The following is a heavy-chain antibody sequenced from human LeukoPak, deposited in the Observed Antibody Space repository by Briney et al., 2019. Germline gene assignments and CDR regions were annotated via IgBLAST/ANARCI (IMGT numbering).Heavy chain of an antibody. Sequence: ASVKVSCKASGYTFTSYDINWVRQAPGQGLEWMGWISAYNGDTNYAQKLQDRVTMTTDTSTGTAYMELRSLRSDDTAVYYCARGSSYGFSMGYWGQGTLVTVSS. J-gene: IGHJ4*02. V-gene: IGHV1-18*01. CDR2: ISAYNGDT. CDR3: ARGSSYGFSMGY. D-gene: IGHD5-18*01. CDR1: GYTFTSYD.